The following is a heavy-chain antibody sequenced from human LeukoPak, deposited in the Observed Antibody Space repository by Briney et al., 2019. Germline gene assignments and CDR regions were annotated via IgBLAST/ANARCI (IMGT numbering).Heavy chain of an antibody. CDR1: GYTFTSYA. D-gene: IGHD3-10*01. CDR2: INTNTGNP. J-gene: IGHJ4*02. CDR3: ARPPRLFGAAFDY. V-gene: IGHV7-4-1*02. Sequence: GASVKVSCKASGYTFTSYAMNWVREAPGQGLEWMGWINTNTGNPTYAQGLTGRFVFSLDTSVSTAYLQISSLKAEDTAVYYCARPPRLFGAAFDYWGQGTLVTVSS.